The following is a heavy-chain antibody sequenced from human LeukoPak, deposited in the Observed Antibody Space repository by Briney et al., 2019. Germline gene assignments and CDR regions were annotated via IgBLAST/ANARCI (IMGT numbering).Heavy chain of an antibody. CDR3: ARVRGSYSIDY. CDR1: GFTSSDYY. Sequence: PGGSLRLSCATSGFTSSDYYMSWIRQAPGKGLEWVSYISSSSSSYTKYADSVKGRFTIARDNAKNSLDLQMNSLRAEDTAVYYCARVRGSYSIDYWGQGTLVTVSS. J-gene: IGHJ4*02. CDR2: ISSSSSSYT. D-gene: IGHD3-16*01. V-gene: IGHV3-11*06.